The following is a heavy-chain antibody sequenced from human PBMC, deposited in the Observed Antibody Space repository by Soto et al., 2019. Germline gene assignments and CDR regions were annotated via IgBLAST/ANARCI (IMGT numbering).Heavy chain of an antibody. Sequence: SETLSLSCTVSGGSISSYYWSWIRQPPGKGLEWIGYIYYSGGTNYNPSLKTRVTISVDTSKNQFSLKLSSVTAADTAVYYCARGVGFGGVIVDYFDYWGQGTLVTVSS. CDR3: ARGVGFGGVIVDYFDY. J-gene: IGHJ4*02. CDR2: IYYSGGT. CDR1: GGSISSYY. D-gene: IGHD3-16*02. V-gene: IGHV4-59*01.